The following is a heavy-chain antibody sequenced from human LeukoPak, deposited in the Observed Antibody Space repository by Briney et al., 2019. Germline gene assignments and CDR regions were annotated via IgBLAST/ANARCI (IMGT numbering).Heavy chain of an antibody. CDR3: ARAGYSYGTRYYFDY. CDR2: IYYTGAT. J-gene: IGHJ4*02. CDR1: GGSLSSYY. V-gene: IGHV4-59*01. D-gene: IGHD5-18*01. Sequence: SETLSLTCTVSGGSLSSYYWSWIRLPPGKGLEWIGYIYYTGATYHNPSLKSRVTISLDTSKNQFSLKLSSVTAADADVYYCARAGYSYGTRYYFDYWGQGALVTVSS.